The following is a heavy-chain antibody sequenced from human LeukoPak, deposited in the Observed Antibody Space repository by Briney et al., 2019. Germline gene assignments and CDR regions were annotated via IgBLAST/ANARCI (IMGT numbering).Heavy chain of an antibody. V-gene: IGHV4-4*07. J-gene: IGHJ3*02. CDR2: IQTSGST. D-gene: IGHD3-22*01. CDR1: GGSISSYY. Sequence: SETLSLTCTVSGGSISSYYWSWIRQPAGKGLEWIGRIQTSGSTNYIPSLKSRVTISVDKSKNQLSLKLSSVTAADTAVYYCARGYYYDTRNAFDIWGQGTMGTVSS. CDR3: ARGYYYDTRNAFDI.